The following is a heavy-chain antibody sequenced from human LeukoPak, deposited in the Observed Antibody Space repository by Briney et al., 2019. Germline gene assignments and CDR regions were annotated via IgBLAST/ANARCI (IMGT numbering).Heavy chain of an antibody. CDR2: ISSSGNTT. CDR1: GVSLSGYY. J-gene: IGHJ4*02. V-gene: IGHV3-11*04. D-gene: IGHD6-19*01. Sequence: LSLNCTVYGVSLSGYYMSWIRQAPGKGLEWVSYISSSGNTTYNADSVKGRFSITRDNAKNSLYLQMNSLRAEDTAVYYCARDGGSAWFLDYWGQGTLVTVSS. CDR3: ARDGGSAWFLDY.